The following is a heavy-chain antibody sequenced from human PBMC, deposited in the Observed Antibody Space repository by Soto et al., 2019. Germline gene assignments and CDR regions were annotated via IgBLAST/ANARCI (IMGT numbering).Heavy chain of an antibody. J-gene: IGHJ4*02. CDR2: IYHSGST. CDR3: ASARYCSSTSCQMEDY. Sequence: PSETLSLTCAVPGGSISSGGYSWSWIRQPPGKGLEWIGYIYHSGSTYYNPSLKSRVTISVDRSKNQFSLKPSSVTAADTAVYYCASARYCSSTSCQMEDYWGQGTLVTVSS. D-gene: IGHD2-2*01. CDR1: GGSISSGGYS. V-gene: IGHV4-30-2*01.